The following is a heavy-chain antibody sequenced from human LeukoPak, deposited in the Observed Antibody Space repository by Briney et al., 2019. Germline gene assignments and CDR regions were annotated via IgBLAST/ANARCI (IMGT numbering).Heavy chain of an antibody. Sequence: SETLSLTCTVSGGSISSSSYYWGWIRQPPGKGLEWIGSIYYSGSTYCNPTLKSRVTISVDTSKSQFSLKLSSVTAADTAMYYCASLPRYCSGGTCRDTFDIWGQGTMVTVSS. D-gene: IGHD2-15*01. J-gene: IGHJ3*02. CDR1: GGSISSSSYY. CDR2: IYYSGST. V-gene: IGHV4-39*01. CDR3: ASLPRYCSGGTCRDTFDI.